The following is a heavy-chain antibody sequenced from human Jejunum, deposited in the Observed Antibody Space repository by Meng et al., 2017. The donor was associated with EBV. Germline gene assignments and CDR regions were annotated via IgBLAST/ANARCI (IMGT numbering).Heavy chain of an antibody. CDR2: INQVGST. CDR1: TDFISSYGW. V-gene: IGHV4-4*02. CDR3: ARASSERLLDY. D-gene: IGHD1-14*01. Sequence: LQDSVPGWVKPSGTLSLTCAVSTDFISSYGWWSWVRQPPGKGLELLGEINQVGSTYYNPSLKSRVTISIDTSKRQFSLRLNSMTAADTAVYYCARASSERLLDYWGQGTLVTVSS. J-gene: IGHJ4*02.